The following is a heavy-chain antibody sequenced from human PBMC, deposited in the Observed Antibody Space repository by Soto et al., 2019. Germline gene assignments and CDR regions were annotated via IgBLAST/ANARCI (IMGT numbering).Heavy chain of an antibody. D-gene: IGHD2-21*01. CDR2: IGGGGTT. Sequence: GGSLRLSCAASGFTFSTYAMSWVRQAPGKGLEWVSTIGGGGTTYNADSVKGRFTISRDNSKNTLYLQMNSLRAEDTAVYYCAKMQVASGDKTRFHPWGQGTLVTVSS. CDR1: GFTFSTYA. J-gene: IGHJ5*02. V-gene: IGHV3-23*01. CDR3: AKMQVASGDKTRFHP.